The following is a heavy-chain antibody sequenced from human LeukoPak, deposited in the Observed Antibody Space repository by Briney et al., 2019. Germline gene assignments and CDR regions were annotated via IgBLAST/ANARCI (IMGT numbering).Heavy chain of an antibody. V-gene: IGHV5-10-1*01. Sequence: GESLRISCQGSRYNFTNYWISWVRQMPGKGLEWMGKINPSDSYTNYSPSFEGHVTISADRPTSTAYLQWTSLQVSDTALYYCARHLYSISSFDSWGQGTLVIVSS. CDR1: RYNFTNYW. D-gene: IGHD6-13*01. CDR3: ARHLYSISSFDS. J-gene: IGHJ5*01. CDR2: INPSDSYT.